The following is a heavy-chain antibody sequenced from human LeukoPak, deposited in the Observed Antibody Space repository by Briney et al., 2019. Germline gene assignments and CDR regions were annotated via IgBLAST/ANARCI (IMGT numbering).Heavy chain of an antibody. D-gene: IGHD1-14*01. CDR2: IKQDGSEK. CDR3: ARDPGKKRDLSPVEYFQH. V-gene: IGHV3-7*01. Sequence: GGSLRLSCAASGFTFSSYWMSWVRQAPGKGLEWVANIKQDGSEKYYVDSVKGRFTISRDNAKNSLYLQMNSLRAEDTAVYYCARDPGKKRDLSPVEYFQHWGQGTLVTVSS. CDR1: GFTFSSYW. J-gene: IGHJ1*01.